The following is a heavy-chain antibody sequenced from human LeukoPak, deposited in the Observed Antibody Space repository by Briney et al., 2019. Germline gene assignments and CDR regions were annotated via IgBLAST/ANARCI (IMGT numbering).Heavy chain of an antibody. J-gene: IGHJ3*02. D-gene: IGHD3-22*01. Sequence: GGSLRLSCAASVFTFSSYWMSWVRQAPGKGLEWVANIKQDGSEKYYVDSVKGRFTISRDNAKNTLYLQMNSLRAEDTAVYYCAKDRRIVVVLGAFDIWGQGTMVTVSS. V-gene: IGHV3-7*03. CDR2: IKQDGSEK. CDR3: AKDRRIVVVLGAFDI. CDR1: VFTFSSYW.